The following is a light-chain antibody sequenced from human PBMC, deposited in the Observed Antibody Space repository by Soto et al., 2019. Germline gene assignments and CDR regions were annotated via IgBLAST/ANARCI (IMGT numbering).Light chain of an antibody. Sequence: DIQMTQSPSSLSASVGDRVIITCRASQSVGTYVSWYQQKEGKAPKLLINVASTLQSGVPSRFTGSGSRTDFTLAISSLQPKDFATYYCQQCSSTPQTFGGGTRVEIK. CDR3: QQCSSTPQT. CDR2: VAS. V-gene: IGKV1-39*01. CDR1: QSVGTY. J-gene: IGKJ4*01.